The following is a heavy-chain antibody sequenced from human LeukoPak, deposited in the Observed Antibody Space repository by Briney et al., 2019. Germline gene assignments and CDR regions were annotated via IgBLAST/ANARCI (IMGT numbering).Heavy chain of an antibody. CDR3: ARDYDILTGYSNWFDP. D-gene: IGHD3-9*01. J-gene: IGHJ5*02. V-gene: IGHV1-2*02. CDR1: GYTFTAYY. Sequence: GASVKVSCKASGYTFTAYYMHWVRQAPGQGLEWMGWINPNSGGTNYAQKFQGRVTMTRDTSISTAYMELSRLRSDDTAVYYCARDYDILTGYSNWFDPWGQGTLVTVSS. CDR2: INPNSGGT.